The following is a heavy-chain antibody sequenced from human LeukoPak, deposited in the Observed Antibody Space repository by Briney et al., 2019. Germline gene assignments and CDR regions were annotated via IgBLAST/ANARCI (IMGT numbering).Heavy chain of an antibody. CDR2: IYYSGST. V-gene: IGHV4-39*07. CDR3: ARIIAVARNFDY. D-gene: IGHD6-19*01. Sequence: SETLSLTCTVSGGSISSSSYYWGWIRQPPGKGLEWIGSIYYSGSTYYNPSLKSRVTISVDTSKNQFSLKLSSVTAADTAVYYCARIIAVARNFDYWGQGTLVTVSS. J-gene: IGHJ4*02. CDR1: GGSISSSSYY.